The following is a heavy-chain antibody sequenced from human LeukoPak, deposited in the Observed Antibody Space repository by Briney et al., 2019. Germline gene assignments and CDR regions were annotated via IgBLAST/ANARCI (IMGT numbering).Heavy chain of an antibody. D-gene: IGHD3-22*01. CDR1: GFTFSSYG. CDR2: IWYDGSNK. J-gene: IGHJ4*02. CDR3: ARADYDGDYYFDY. V-gene: IGHV3-33*08. Sequence: GGSLRLSCAASGFTFSSYGMHWVRQAPGKGLERVAVIWYDGSNKYYADSVKGRFTISRDNSKNTLYLQMNSLRAEDTAVYYCARADYDGDYYFDYWGQGTLVTVSS.